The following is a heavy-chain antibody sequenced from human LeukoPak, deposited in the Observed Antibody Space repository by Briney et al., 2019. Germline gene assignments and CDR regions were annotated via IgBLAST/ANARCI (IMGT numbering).Heavy chain of an antibody. CDR3: ATVGYYDFWSGYSTHAFDI. CDR2: ISAYNGNT. Sequence: ASVKVSCKASGYTFTSYGISWVRQAPGQGLEWMGWISAYNGNTNYAQKFQGRVTMTEDTSTDTAYMELSSLRSEDTAVYYCATVGYYDFWSGYSTHAFDIWGQGTMVTVSS. V-gene: IGHV1-18*01. D-gene: IGHD3-3*01. J-gene: IGHJ3*02. CDR1: GYTFTSYG.